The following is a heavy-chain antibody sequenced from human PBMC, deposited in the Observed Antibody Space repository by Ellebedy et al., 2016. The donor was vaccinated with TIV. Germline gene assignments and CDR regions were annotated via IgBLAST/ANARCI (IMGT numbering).Heavy chain of an antibody. Sequence: AASVKVSCKPSGYTFTNYGISWVRQAPGQGLEWMGWISPDNGNTNYAQKFRGRVTMTTDTSTSTAYMELRSLRSDDTAMYYCARDFMCGSTSCYAKYYYGLDVWGQGTTVTVSS. CDR3: ARDFMCGSTSCYAKYYYGLDV. CDR1: GYTFTNYG. J-gene: IGHJ6*02. D-gene: IGHD2-2*01. CDR2: ISPDNGNT. V-gene: IGHV1-18*04.